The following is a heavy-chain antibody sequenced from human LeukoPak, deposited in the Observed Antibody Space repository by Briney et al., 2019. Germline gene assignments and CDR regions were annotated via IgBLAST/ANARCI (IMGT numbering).Heavy chain of an antibody. V-gene: IGHV1-8*01. J-gene: IGHJ6*03. D-gene: IGHD2-2*01. CDR3: ARGRYSSTSCYLYYYYYYMDV. Sequence: ASVKVSCKASGYTFTSYDINWVRQATGQGLEWMGWMNPNSGNTGYAQKFQGRVTMTRNTSISTAYMELSSLRSEDTAVYYCARGRYSSTSCYLYYYYYYMDVWGKGPRSPSP. CDR1: GYTFTSYD. CDR2: MNPNSGNT.